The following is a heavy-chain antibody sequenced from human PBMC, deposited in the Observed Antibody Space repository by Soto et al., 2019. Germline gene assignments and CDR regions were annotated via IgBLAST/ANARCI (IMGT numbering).Heavy chain of an antibody. Sequence: GGSLRLSCAASGFTFSSYWMHWVRQAPGKGLMWVSRIHNDGSTTRYADSVKGRFTISRDNAKNTLYLQMNSLRVEDTAVYYCARDNWNSYWGQGTLVTVSS. CDR3: ARDNWNSY. J-gene: IGHJ4*01. V-gene: IGHV3-74*01. CDR2: IHNDGSTT. D-gene: IGHD1-7*01. CDR1: GFTFSSYW.